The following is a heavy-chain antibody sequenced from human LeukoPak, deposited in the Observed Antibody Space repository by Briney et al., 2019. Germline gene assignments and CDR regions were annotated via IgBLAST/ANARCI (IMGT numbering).Heavy chain of an antibody. CDR2: IYHSGST. J-gene: IGHJ6*03. V-gene: IGHV4-38-2*02. D-gene: IGHD2-2*02. Sequence: KASETLSLTCSVSGYSISSGYYWGWIRQPPGKGLEWIGSIYHSGSTNYNPSLKSRVTISVDTSKNQFSLKLSSVTAADTAVYYCARAGCSSTSCYTTQARKYYYYYMDVWGKGTTVTVSS. CDR1: GYSISSGYY. CDR3: ARAGCSSTSCYTTQARKYYYYYMDV.